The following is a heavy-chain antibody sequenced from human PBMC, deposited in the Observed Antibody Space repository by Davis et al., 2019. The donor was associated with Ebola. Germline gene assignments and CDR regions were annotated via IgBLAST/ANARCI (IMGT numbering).Heavy chain of an antibody. CDR2: MNPNSGNT. D-gene: IGHD3-3*01. V-gene: IGHV1-8*01. CDR3: ARGPVVRFLEWLLSDYYYYGMDV. J-gene: IGHJ6*02. CDR1: GYTFTSYD. Sequence: SVKVSCKASGYTFTSYDINWVRQATGQGLEWMGWMNPNSGNTGYAQKFQGRVTMTRNTSISTAYMELSSLRSEDTAVYYCARGPVVRFLEWLLSDYYYYGMDVWGQGTTVTVSS.